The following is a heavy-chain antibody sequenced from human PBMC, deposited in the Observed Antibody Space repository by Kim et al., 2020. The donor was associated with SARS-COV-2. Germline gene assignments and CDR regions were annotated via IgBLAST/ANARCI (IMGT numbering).Heavy chain of an antibody. CDR2: IRSKAYGGTT. J-gene: IGHJ6*02. D-gene: IGHD3-22*01. CDR1: GFTFGDYA. CDR3: TYYYDSSGGPYYYGMDV. Sequence: GGSLRLSCTASGFTFGDYAMSWVRQAPGKGLEWVGFIRSKAYGGTTEYAASVKGRFTISRDDSKSIAYLQMNSLKTEDTAVYYCTYYYDSSGGPYYYGMDVWGQGTTVTVSS. V-gene: IGHV3-49*04.